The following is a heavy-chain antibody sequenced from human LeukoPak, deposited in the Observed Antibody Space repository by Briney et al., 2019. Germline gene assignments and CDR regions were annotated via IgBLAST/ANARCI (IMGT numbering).Heavy chain of an antibody. Sequence: ASVKVSCKASGYTFTGYYMHWVRQAPGQGLEWMGCITPNSSGTNYAQKFQGRVTMTRDTSISTAYMELSRLRSDDTAVYYCARERRPIVVVPAAYRNWFDPWGQGTLVTVSS. D-gene: IGHD2-2*01. CDR3: ARERRPIVVVPAAYRNWFDP. CDR2: ITPNSSGT. CDR1: GYTFTGYY. J-gene: IGHJ5*02. V-gene: IGHV1-2*02.